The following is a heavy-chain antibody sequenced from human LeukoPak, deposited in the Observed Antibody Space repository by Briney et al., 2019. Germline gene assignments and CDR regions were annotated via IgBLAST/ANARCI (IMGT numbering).Heavy chain of an antibody. J-gene: IGHJ3*02. V-gene: IGHV3-21*01. CDR2: ITTSSSQI. D-gene: IGHD5-12*01. CDR1: GFTFSSYP. Sequence: GGSLRLSCAASGFTFSSYPMSWGRQAPGKGLEWVSYITTSSSQIYYGDSVKGRFTISRDNAKNSLYLQMNSLRAEDTAVYYCARERVTTTAFDIWGQGTMVTVSS. CDR3: ARERVTTTAFDI.